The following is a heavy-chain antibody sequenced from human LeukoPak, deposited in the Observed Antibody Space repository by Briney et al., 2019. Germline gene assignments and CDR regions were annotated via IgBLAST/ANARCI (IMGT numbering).Heavy chain of an antibody. CDR3: VRDRELTY. CDR1: GGFISIYY. V-gene: IGHV4-59*01. D-gene: IGHD1-26*01. CDR2: IYNSGST. Sequence: SETLSLTCTVSGGFISIYYWSWIRQPPGKGLEWIGYIYNSGSTNYNPSLRSRVTISVDTSKNQFSLKLNSVTAADTAVYYCVRDRELTYWSQGTLVTVSS. J-gene: IGHJ4*02.